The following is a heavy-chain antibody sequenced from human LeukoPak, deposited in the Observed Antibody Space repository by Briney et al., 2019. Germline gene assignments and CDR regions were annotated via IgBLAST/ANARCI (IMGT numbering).Heavy chain of an antibody. J-gene: IGHJ4*02. CDR3: AKDISGYYPLFDY. V-gene: IGHV3-9*01. CDR1: GFTFDDYA. CDR2: ISWNSGSI. D-gene: IGHD3-3*01. Sequence: SLRLSCAASGFTFDDYAMHWVRQAPGKGLEWVSGISWNSGSIGYADSVKGRFTISRDNAKNSLYLQMNSLRAEDTALYYCAKDISGYYPLFDYWGQGTLVTVSS.